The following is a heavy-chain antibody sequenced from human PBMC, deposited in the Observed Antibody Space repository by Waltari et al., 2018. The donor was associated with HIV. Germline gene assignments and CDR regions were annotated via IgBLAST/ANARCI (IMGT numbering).Heavy chain of an antibody. Sequence: EVQLVESGGGLVQPGGSLRLSCAASGFTFSSYWMHWVRQAPGKGLVWVSSINSDGISTSYADSVKGRFTISRDNAKNTLYLQMNSQRAEDTAVYYYARAWAGYSYAAYWGQETLVTVSS. D-gene: IGHD5-18*01. J-gene: IGHJ4*02. CDR3: ARAWAGYSYAAY. CDR2: INSDGIST. V-gene: IGHV3-74*01. CDR1: GFTFSSYW.